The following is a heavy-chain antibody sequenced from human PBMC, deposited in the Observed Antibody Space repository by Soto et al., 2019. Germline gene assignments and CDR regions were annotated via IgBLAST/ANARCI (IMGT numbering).Heavy chain of an antibody. J-gene: IGHJ6*02. CDR3: ARDGARIVVVPAASPLDYYYGMDV. CDR1: GYTFTSYG. Sequence: GASVKVSCKASGYTFTSYGISWVRQAPGQGLEWMGWISAYNGNTNYAQKLQGRVTMTTDTSTSTAYMELRSLRSDDTAVYYCARDGARIVVVPAASPLDYYYGMDVWGQGTTVTVSS. D-gene: IGHD2-2*01. CDR2: ISAYNGNT. V-gene: IGHV1-18*04.